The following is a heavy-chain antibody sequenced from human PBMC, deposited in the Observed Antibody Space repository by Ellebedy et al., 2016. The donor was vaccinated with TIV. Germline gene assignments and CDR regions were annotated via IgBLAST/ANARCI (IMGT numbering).Heavy chain of an antibody. J-gene: IGHJ4*02. Sequence: GESLKISCAASGFTFSSYTMNWVRQAPGKGLEWVSSISGSSTYIYYADSVKGRFTISRDNAKNSLFLQMDSLRAEDTALYFCATGRGEGGHPSFFDFWGQGTLVTVSA. CDR3: ATGRGEGGHPSFFDF. V-gene: IGHV3-21*01. CDR1: GFTFSSYT. CDR2: ISGSSTYI. D-gene: IGHD3-10*01.